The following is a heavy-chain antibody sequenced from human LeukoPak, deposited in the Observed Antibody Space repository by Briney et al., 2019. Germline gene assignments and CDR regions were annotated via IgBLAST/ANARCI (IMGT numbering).Heavy chain of an antibody. J-gene: IGHJ4*02. V-gene: IGHV3-11*04. CDR1: GFTFSDYY. CDR2: VSSGSSTI. Sequence: GGSLRLSCAASGFTFSDYYMSWIRQAPGKALEWVSYVSSGSSTIYYADSVKGRFTISRDNAKNSLYLQMNSLRVEDTAVYYCASSRYSSSSNSDSWGQGTLVTVSS. D-gene: IGHD6-6*01. CDR3: ASSRYSSSSNSDS.